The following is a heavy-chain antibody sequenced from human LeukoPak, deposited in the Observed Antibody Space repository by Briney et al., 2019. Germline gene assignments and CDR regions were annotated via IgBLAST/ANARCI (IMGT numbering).Heavy chain of an antibody. V-gene: IGHV4-38-2*02. CDR2: IYRSGIT. J-gene: IGHJ4*02. CDR1: SYSISSGYH. Sequence: KPSETLSLTCTVSSYSISSGYHWGWIRQPPGKGLEWIGNIYRSGITYYNPSLKSRVTMSVDTSKNQFSLKLGSVTAADTAIYYCARVNWVVDYWGQGTLVTVSS. D-gene: IGHD1-1*01. CDR3: ARVNWVVDY.